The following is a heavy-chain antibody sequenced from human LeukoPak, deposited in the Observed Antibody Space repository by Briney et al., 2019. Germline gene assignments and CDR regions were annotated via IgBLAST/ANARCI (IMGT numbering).Heavy chain of an antibody. V-gene: IGHV4-59*01. CDR3: ARSVAYYDSSGYYSVGFDY. Sequence: SETLSLTCTVSGGSISSYYWSWIRQPPGKGLEWMGYIYYSGSTNYNPSLKSRVTISVDTSKNQFSLKLSSVTAADTAVYYCARSVAYYDSSGYYSVGFDYWGQGTLVTVSS. J-gene: IGHJ4*02. D-gene: IGHD3-22*01. CDR1: GGSISSYY. CDR2: IYYSGST.